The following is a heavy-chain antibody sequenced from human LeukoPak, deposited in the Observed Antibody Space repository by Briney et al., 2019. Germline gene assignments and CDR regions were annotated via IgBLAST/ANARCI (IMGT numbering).Heavy chain of an antibody. Sequence: GGSLRLSCAASGFTFSSYAMSWVRQAPGKGLEWVSIISGDGDSAYSADSMKGRFTVSRDNSKNTLYLQMDTLRAEDTAVYYCAKALGAICGAGCSSRYFDCWGQGTLVTVSS. CDR3: AKALGAICGAGCSSRYFDC. CDR1: GFTFSSYA. V-gene: IGHV3-23*01. J-gene: IGHJ4*02. CDR2: ISGDGDSA. D-gene: IGHD2-15*01.